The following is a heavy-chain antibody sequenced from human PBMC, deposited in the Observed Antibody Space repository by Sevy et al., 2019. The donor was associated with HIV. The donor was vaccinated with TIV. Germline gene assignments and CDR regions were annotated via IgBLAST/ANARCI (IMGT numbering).Heavy chain of an antibody. CDR3: ASPLGGVVVTY. Sequence: ASVKVSCKASGCTFTNYYIHWVRQPPGQGLEWMGWVNPLSGAEKSAQKFQDKVTMTRNTSIATAYMQLNYLISDDTAVYYCASPLGGVVVTYWGQGTLVTVSS. J-gene: IGHJ4*02. V-gene: IGHV1-2*02. CDR2: VNPLSGAE. CDR1: GCTFTNYY. D-gene: IGHD3-22*01.